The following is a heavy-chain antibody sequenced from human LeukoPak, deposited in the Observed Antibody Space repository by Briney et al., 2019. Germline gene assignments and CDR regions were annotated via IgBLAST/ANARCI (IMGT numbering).Heavy chain of an antibody. CDR2: ISGSGGST. CDR3: AKDRNSVLLWFGELLSDPGFDY. Sequence: PGGSLRLSCAASGFTFSSYAMSWVRQAPGKGLEGVSAISGSGGSTYYADSVKGRFTISRDNSKNTLYLQMNSLRAEDTAVYYCAKDRNSVLLWFGELLSDPGFDYWGQGTLVTVSS. V-gene: IGHV3-23*01. J-gene: IGHJ4*02. CDR1: GFTFSSYA. D-gene: IGHD3-10*01.